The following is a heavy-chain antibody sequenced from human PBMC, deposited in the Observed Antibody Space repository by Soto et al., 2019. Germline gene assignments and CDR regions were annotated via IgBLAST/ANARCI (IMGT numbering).Heavy chain of an antibody. CDR1: GYPVTAYY. Sequence: QLHLVQSGAVVKKPGASVTVSCSASGYPVTAYYMHWVRQAPGRGLEWMGGINPATGASKYTQTFHGRFTMTRDTSTRTVFMELRGLTSEDTAVFYCARGGGVGVAGSAAFDMWGQGNLVTVSS. J-gene: IGHJ3*02. V-gene: IGHV1-2*02. D-gene: IGHD3-3*01. CDR2: INPATGAS. CDR3: ARGGGVGVAGSAAFDM.